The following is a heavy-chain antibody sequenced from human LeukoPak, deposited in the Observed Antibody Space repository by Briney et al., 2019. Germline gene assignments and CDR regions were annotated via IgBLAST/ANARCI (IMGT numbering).Heavy chain of an antibody. CDR3: AKGPIKGSSGEGLFDY. CDR2: ISGSGGST. V-gene: IGHV3-23*01. CDR1: GFTFSSYA. Sequence: PGGSLRLSCAASGFTFSSYAMSWVRQAPGKGLEWVSAISGSGGSTYYADSVKGRFTISRDNSKNTLYLQMNSLRAEDTAVYYCAKGPIKGSSGEGLFDYWGQGTLVTVSS. D-gene: IGHD3-22*01. J-gene: IGHJ4*02.